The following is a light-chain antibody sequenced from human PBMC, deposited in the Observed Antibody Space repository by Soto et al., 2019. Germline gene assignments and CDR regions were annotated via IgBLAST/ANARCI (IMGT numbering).Light chain of an antibody. CDR2: EGS. Sequence: QCALTQPASVSGSPGQSITISCTGTSSDVGRYNLVSWYQQHPGKAPKLMIYEGSKRPSGVSNRFSGSKSGNTASLTISGLQAEDEADYYCCSYAGSSTVVFGGGTKLTVL. V-gene: IGLV2-23*01. J-gene: IGLJ2*01. CDR1: SSDVGRYNL. CDR3: CSYAGSSTVV.